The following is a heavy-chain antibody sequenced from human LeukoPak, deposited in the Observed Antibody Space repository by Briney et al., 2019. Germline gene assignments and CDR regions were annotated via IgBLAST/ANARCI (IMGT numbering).Heavy chain of an antibody. CDR1: GFTFSSYS. V-gene: IGHV3-21*04. CDR3: AKKYSTGLDP. CDR2: ISSSSSYI. Sequence: GGSLRLSCAASGFTFSSYSMNWVRQAPGKGLEWVSSISSSSSYIYYADSVKGRFTISRDNSKNTLYVQMNSLRAEDTAIYYCAKKYSTGLDPWGQGTLVTVSS. D-gene: IGHD1-26*01. J-gene: IGHJ5*02.